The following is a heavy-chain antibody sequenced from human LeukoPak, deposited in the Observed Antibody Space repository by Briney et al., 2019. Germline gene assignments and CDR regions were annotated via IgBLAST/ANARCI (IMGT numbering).Heavy chain of an antibody. CDR3: ARDPESSSFDL. Sequence: PGGSLRLSCAASGFSFSSYWMSWVRQTPEKGLEFVANIDQGGSVRNYMDSLKGRCTISRDNAKKSLYLEINSLRADDTAVYYCARDPESSSFDLWGRGALVNVSS. D-gene: IGHD6-13*01. CDR1: GFSFSSYW. V-gene: IGHV3-7*01. CDR2: IDQGGSVR. J-gene: IGHJ4*02.